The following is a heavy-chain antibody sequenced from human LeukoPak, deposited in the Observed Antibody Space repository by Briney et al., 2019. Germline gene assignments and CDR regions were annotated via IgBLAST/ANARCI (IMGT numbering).Heavy chain of an antibody. CDR2: IVASSGST. CDR1: GFSISNSA. D-gene: IGHD5-12*01. J-gene: IGHJ4*02. V-gene: IGHV3-23*01. CDR3: AKGAYDYIEMGYFDY. Sequence: PGGSLRLSCAASGFSISNSAMRWVRQAPGKGLEWVSLIVASSGSTFYADSVKGRFTISRDSSNNTLYLQMNSLRAEDMAVYYCAKGAYDYIEMGYFDYWGQGTLVTVSS.